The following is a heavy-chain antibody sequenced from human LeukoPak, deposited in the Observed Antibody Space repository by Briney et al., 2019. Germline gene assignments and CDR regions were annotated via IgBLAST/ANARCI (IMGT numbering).Heavy chain of an antibody. D-gene: IGHD3-10*01. V-gene: IGHV3-30*03. J-gene: IGHJ4*02. CDR2: ISYDGSNK. Sequence: GGSLRLSCAASGFTFSSYGMHWVRQAPGKGLEWVAVISYDGSNKYYADSVKGRFTISRDNSKNTLYLQMNSLRAEDTAVYYCARIIPVDYWGQGTLVTVSS. CDR3: ARIIPVDY. CDR1: GFTFSSYG.